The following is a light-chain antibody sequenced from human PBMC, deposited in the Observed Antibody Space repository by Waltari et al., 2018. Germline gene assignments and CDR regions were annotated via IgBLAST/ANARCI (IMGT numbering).Light chain of an antibody. V-gene: IGKV3-20*01. CDR2: GAS. Sequence: EIVLTPSPGTLSLSPGERATLSCRASQSVGKSLAWYQQKPGQAPRLLIYGASGRATGIPDRFSGGGSGTDFSLTISRLEPEDFAAYHCQHYVSLPVTFGQGTKVEIK. J-gene: IGKJ1*01. CDR3: QHYVSLPVT. CDR1: QSVGKS.